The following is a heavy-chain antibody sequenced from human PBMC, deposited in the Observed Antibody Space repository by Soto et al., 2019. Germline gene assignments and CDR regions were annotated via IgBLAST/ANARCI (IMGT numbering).Heavy chain of an antibody. Sequence: PSETLALTCTVSGGPISRYYWSWIRQPPGKGLEWIGYIYCSGSTNYNPSLKSRVTISVDTSKNQFSLKLSSVTAADTAVYYCARLANTYYYDSSGYFDDWGQGTLVIVSS. CDR3: ARLANTYYYDSSGYFDD. J-gene: IGHJ4*02. CDR1: GGPISRYY. CDR2: IYCSGST. V-gene: IGHV4-59*01. D-gene: IGHD3-22*01.